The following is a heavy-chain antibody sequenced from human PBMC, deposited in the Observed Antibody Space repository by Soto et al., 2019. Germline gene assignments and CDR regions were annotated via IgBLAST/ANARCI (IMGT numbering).Heavy chain of an antibody. Sequence: PSETLSLTCTDSGGSISSYYWSWIRQPAGKGLEWIGRIYTSGSTNYNPSLKSRVTMSVDTSKNQFSLKLSSVTAADTAVYYCARGIYGSGSSLFDPWGQGTLVTVSS. D-gene: IGHD3-10*01. CDR1: GGSISSYY. V-gene: IGHV4-4*07. J-gene: IGHJ5*02. CDR3: ARGIYGSGSSLFDP. CDR2: IYTSGST.